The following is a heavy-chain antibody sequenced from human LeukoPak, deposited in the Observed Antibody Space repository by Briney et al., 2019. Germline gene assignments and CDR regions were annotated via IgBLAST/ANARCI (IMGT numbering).Heavy chain of an antibody. V-gene: IGHV3-21*01. CDR2: ISSSSSYI. D-gene: IGHD6-19*01. CDR3: ARDHRDSSGWYNRAFDI. Sequence: GGSLRLSCAASGFTFSSYSMNWVRQAPGKGLEWVSSISSSSSYIYYADSVKGRFTISRDNAKNSLYLQMNSLRAEDTAVYYCARDHRDSSGWYNRAFDIWGQGTMVTVSS. CDR1: GFTFSSYS. J-gene: IGHJ3*02.